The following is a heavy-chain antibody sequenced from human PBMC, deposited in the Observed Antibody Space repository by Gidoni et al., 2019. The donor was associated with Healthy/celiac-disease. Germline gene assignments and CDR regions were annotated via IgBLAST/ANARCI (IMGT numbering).Heavy chain of an antibody. D-gene: IGHD3-22*01. CDR2: IYYSGST. Sequence: QVQLQESGPGLVQPSETLSLTCTVSGGSISSYYWSWIRQPPGKGLEWIGYIYYSGSTNYNPSLKSRVTISVDTSKNQFSLKLSSVTAADTAVYYCARGGDYYDRRGAAFDIWGQGTMVTVSS. CDR1: GGSISSYY. J-gene: IGHJ3*02. CDR3: ARGGDYYDRRGAAFDI. V-gene: IGHV4-59*01.